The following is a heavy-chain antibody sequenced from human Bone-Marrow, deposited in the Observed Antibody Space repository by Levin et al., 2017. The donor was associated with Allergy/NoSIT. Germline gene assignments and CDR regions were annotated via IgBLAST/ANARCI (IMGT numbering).Heavy chain of an antibody. J-gene: IGHJ4*02. V-gene: IGHV4-39*02. D-gene: IGHD4-17*01. Sequence: PSETLSLTCIVSGGSIGSTTYYWGWIRQPPGLALEWIGSIYFSGTTYYNPSLKSRVTISVDTSKNHFSLNLTSVTAADTAVYYCARESGYGDHVPFEHWGQGSLVTVSS. CDR1: GGSIGSTTYY. CDR3: ARESGYGDHVPFEH. CDR2: IYFSGTT.